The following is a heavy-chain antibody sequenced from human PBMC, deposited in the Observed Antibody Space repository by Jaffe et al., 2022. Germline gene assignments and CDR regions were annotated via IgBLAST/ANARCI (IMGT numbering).Heavy chain of an antibody. D-gene: IGHD6-19*01. J-gene: IGHJ4*02. CDR2: IYYSGST. Sequence: QLQLQESGPGLVKPSETLSLTCTVSGDSINSNNYYWGWIRQPPGKGLEWIGIIYYSGSTYYDPSLKSRVTISVDTSKNQFSLKLSSVTATDTAVYYCARHGEWLVPYYFDYWGQGTLVTVSS. CDR3: ARHGEWLVPYYFDY. V-gene: IGHV4-39*01. CDR1: GDSINSNNYY.